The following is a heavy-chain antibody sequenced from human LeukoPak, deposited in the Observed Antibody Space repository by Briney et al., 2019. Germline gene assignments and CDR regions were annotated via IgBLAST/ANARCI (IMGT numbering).Heavy chain of an antibody. CDR3: ARHSAYGGNSQFDC. Sequence: GESLKISCKGSGYIFTSYWSGWVRQMPGKGLEWMGSIYPGDSNTRYSPSFQGQVTISADRSINTAYLQWSSLKASDTAMYYCARHSAYGGNSQFDCWGQGTLVTVSS. J-gene: IGHJ4*02. V-gene: IGHV5-51*01. CDR1: GYIFTSYW. D-gene: IGHD4-23*01. CDR2: IYPGDSNT.